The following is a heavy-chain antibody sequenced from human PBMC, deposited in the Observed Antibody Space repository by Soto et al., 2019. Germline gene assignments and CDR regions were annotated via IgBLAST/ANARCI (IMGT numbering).Heavy chain of an antibody. D-gene: IGHD2-2*01. V-gene: IGHV3-23*01. CDR1: GFTFSSFA. J-gene: IGHJ4*02. CDR3: GKCVRGGTRCYPFGF. Sequence: EVQLLESGGGLVQPGGSLRLSCAAPGFTFSSFAMSWVRQAPGKGLEWVSAVSGSGASTYYADSVKGRFTSSSDNSKNTMYLQMNSLGAEDTAEYYCGKCVRGGTRCYPFGFWGQGTLVTVSS. CDR2: VSGSGAST.